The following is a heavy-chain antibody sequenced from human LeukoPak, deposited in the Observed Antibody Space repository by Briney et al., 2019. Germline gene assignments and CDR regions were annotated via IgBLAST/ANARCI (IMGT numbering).Heavy chain of an antibody. CDR2: IYYRGST. CDR3: ARGNSSGWSLYYYGMDV. J-gene: IGHJ6*02. Sequence: PSETLSLTCTVSGGSISSGGYYWSWIRQHPGKGLEWIGYIYYRGSTYYNPSLKSRVTISVDTSKNQFSLKLSSVTAADTAVYYCARGNSSGWSLYYYGMDVWGQGTTVTVSS. CDR1: GGSISSGGYY. D-gene: IGHD6-19*01. V-gene: IGHV4-31*03.